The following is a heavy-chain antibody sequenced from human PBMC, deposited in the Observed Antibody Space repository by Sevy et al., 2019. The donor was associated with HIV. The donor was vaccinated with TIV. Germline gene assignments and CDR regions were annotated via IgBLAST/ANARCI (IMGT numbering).Heavy chain of an antibody. J-gene: IGHJ4*02. V-gene: IGHV3-49*03. CDR3: ARGLTTADTPEYYFDY. CDR1: GFTFDDYA. CDR2: ITRNSYEAYGGTT. Sequence: GGSLRLSCTTSGFTFDDYAMSWFCQAPGKGLEWVAFITRNSYEAYGGTTEYAASVKGRFIISRDDSKSIAYLQMNSLKSEDTAVYYCARGLTTADTPEYYFDYWGQGTLVTVSS. D-gene: IGHD4-17*01.